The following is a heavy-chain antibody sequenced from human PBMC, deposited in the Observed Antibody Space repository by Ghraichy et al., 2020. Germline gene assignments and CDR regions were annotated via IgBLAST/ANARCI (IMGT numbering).Heavy chain of an antibody. J-gene: IGHJ4*02. D-gene: IGHD3-9*01. V-gene: IGHV3-64D*09. CDR2: ITNNGGST. CDR3: VQYNTLTGYYY. Sequence: GGSLRLSCSASGFTFSTYAMHWVRQAPRKGLEYVSAITNNGGSTYYIDSVKGRFTISRDNSKNTLYLQMSSLRTEDTAVYYCVQYNTLTGYYYWGQGTLVTVSS. CDR1: GFTFSTYA.